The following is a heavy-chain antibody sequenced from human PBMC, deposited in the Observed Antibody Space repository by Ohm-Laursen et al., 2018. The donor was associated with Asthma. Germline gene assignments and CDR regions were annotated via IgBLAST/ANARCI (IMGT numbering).Heavy chain of an antibody. CDR3: VIFVDDGDYYIDD. CDR2: ISSSGSRL. Sequence: SLRLSCAASGFSFNTYSMNWVRQAPGKGLEWVSAISSSGSRLLYADSVRGRFTISRDNAKNSLSLQMTSLRAEDTAVYYCVIFVDDGDYYIDDWGQGTPVTVSS. V-gene: IGHV3-21*01. D-gene: IGHD4-17*01. J-gene: IGHJ4*02. CDR1: GFSFNTYS.